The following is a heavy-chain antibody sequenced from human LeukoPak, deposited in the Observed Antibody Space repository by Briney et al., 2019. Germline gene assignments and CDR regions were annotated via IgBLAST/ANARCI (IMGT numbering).Heavy chain of an antibody. Sequence: GGSLRLSCAASGFTFSSYSMNWVRQAPGKGLEWVSYISSSSSTIYYADSVKGRFTISRDNAKNSLYLQMNSLRAEDTAVYYCARDFESNARGVSITSFDYWGQGTLVTVSS. CDR1: GFTFSSYS. J-gene: IGHJ4*02. CDR2: ISSSSSTI. D-gene: IGHD3-10*01. V-gene: IGHV3-48*01. CDR3: ARDFESNARGVSITSFDY.